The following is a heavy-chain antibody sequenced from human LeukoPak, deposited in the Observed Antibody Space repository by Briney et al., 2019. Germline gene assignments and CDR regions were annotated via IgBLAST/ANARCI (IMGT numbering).Heavy chain of an antibody. J-gene: IGHJ4*02. CDR2: ISGSGGST. V-gene: IGHV3-23*01. D-gene: IGHD1-26*01. CDR3: AKVLIVGAIDFDY. Sequence: ASVKVSCKASGGTFSNYAMSWVRQAPGKGLEWVSAISGSGGSTYYADSVKGRFTISRDNSKNTLYLQMNSLRAEDTAVYYCAKVLIVGAIDFDYWGQGTLVTVSS. CDR1: GGTFSNYA.